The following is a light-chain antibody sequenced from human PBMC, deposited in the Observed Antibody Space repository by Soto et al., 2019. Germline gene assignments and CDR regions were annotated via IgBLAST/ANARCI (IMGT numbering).Light chain of an antibody. CDR3: QQYNNWPPMYT. V-gene: IGKV3-15*01. J-gene: IGKJ2*01. Sequence: EIVMTQSPATLSVSPGERATLSCRASQSVSSNLAWYQQKPGQAPRLLIYGASTRATGIPAWFSGSGSGTEFTLPISSLQSEDFAVYYCQQYNNWPPMYTFGQGTKLEIK. CDR2: GAS. CDR1: QSVSSN.